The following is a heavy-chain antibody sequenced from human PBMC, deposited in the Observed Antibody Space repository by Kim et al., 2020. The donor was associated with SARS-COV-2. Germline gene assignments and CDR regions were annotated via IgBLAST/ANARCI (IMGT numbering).Heavy chain of an antibody. Sequence: GRSLRLSCAASGFTFSSYSMNWVRQAPGKGLEWVSSISSSSSYIYYADSVKGRFTISRDNANNSLYLQRNSLRSDDTDVYYCARGFYGGSLGRMDVWVQGTTGTVSS. V-gene: IGHV3-21*01. CDR1: GFTFSSYS. CDR3: ARGFYGGSLGRMDV. CDR2: ISSSSSYI. D-gene: IGHD4-17*01. J-gene: IGHJ6*02.